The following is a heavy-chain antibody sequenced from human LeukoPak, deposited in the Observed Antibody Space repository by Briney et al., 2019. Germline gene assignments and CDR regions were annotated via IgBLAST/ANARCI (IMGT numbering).Heavy chain of an antibody. Sequence: AGGSLRLSCAASGFTFSSYAMHWVRQAPGKGLEWVAVISYDGSNKYYADSVKGRFTISRDNSKSTLYLQMDSLRAEDTAVYYCARALPDYDILTGYYRWGYFDYWGQGTLVTVSS. CDR3: ARALPDYDILTGYYRWGYFDY. D-gene: IGHD3-9*01. CDR1: GFTFSSYA. V-gene: IGHV3-30-3*01. J-gene: IGHJ4*02. CDR2: ISYDGSNK.